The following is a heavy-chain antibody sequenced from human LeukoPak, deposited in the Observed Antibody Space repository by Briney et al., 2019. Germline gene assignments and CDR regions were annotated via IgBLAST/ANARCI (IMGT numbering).Heavy chain of an antibody. CDR2: SRNKANSYST. D-gene: IGHD3-22*01. CDR3: TRVGDYSSSWNY. CDR1: GFTFSDHY. Sequence: PGGSLRLSCAVSGFTFSDHYMDWVRQAPGKGLEWVGRSRNKANSYSTDYAASVIGRFTISRDDSKNSLDLQMNSLKTEDTAMYYCTRVGDYSSSWNYWGQGTLVTVSS. V-gene: IGHV3-72*01. J-gene: IGHJ4*02.